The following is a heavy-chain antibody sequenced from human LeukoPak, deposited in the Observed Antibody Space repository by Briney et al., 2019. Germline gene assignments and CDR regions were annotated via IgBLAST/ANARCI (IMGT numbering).Heavy chain of an antibody. CDR3: ARADWGTAMIDY. V-gene: IGHV3-21*01. J-gene: IGHJ4*02. D-gene: IGHD5-18*01. Sequence: GGSLRLSCAASGFTFSSYSMNWVRQAPGKGLEWVSSISSSSYIYYADSVKGRFTISRDNAKNSLYLQMNSLRAEDTAVYYCARADWGTAMIDYWGQGTLVTVSS. CDR1: GFTFSSYS. CDR2: ISSSSYI.